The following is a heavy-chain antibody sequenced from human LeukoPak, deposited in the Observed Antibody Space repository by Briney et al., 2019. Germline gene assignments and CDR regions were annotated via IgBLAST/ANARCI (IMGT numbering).Heavy chain of an antibody. J-gene: IGHJ5*02. CDR3: AKGTDSSGYFGS. V-gene: IGHV3-30*02. Sequence: GGPLRLSCAASGFTFSSYGMHWVRQAPGKGLEWVAFIRYDGSNKYYADSVKGRFTISRDNSKNTLYLQMNSLRAEDTAVYYCAKGTDSSGYFGSWGQGTLVTVSS. CDR1: GFTFSSYG. CDR2: IRYDGSNK. D-gene: IGHD3-22*01.